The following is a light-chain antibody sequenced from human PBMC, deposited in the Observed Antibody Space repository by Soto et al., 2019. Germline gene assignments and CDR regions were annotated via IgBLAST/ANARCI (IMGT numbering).Light chain of an antibody. CDR2: DVS. J-gene: IGLJ1*01. V-gene: IGLV2-14*01. CDR3: SSFTGTSDV. CDR1: SSDVGGNNY. Sequence: QSALTQPASVSGSPGQSITISCTGASSDVGGNNYVSWYQQYPGQAPKLMVCDVSNRHSGVSNRFSGSKSGNTASLTISGLQDEDEADYYSSSFTGTSDVFGTGTKLTVL.